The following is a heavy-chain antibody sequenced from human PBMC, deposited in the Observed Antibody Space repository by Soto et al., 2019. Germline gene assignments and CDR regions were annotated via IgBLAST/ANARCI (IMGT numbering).Heavy chain of an antibody. J-gene: IGHJ5*02. D-gene: IGHD6-19*01. V-gene: IGHV4-61*01. CDR1: GGSVSSGSYY. CDR3: ARGGRGHIAVASNWFDP. CDR2: IYYSGST. Sequence: PSETLSLTCTVSGGSVSSGSYYWSWIRQPPGKGLEWIGYIYYSGSTNYNPSLKSRVTISVDTSKNQFSLRLSSVTAADTAVYYCARGGRGHIAVASNWFDPWGQGTLVTVSS.